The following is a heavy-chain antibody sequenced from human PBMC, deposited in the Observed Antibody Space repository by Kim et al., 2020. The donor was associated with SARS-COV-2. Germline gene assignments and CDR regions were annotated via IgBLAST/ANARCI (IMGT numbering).Heavy chain of an antibody. CDR1: GFTFSDYY. J-gene: IGHJ1*01. D-gene: IGHD2-15*01. CDR2: SRNKANNYTT. V-gene: IGHV3-72*01. Sequence: GGSLRLSCAASGFTFSDYYVDWVRQAPGRGPEWVGRSRNKANNYTTAYAASVKGRFTVSRDDSENSLYLQMNSLKTEDTAFYYCTRLKPGGSCELWGQGT. CDR3: TRLKPGGSCEL.